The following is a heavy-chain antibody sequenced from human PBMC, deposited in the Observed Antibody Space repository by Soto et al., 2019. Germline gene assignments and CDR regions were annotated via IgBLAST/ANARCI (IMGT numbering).Heavy chain of an antibody. CDR1: GGTFSSYA. J-gene: IGHJ4*02. D-gene: IGHD6-6*01. V-gene: IGHV1-69*01. CDR2: IIPIFGAA. CDR3: ARVPQLVLSEPYYFDY. Sequence: QVQLVQSGAEVKKPGSSVKVSCKASGGTFSSYAISWVRQAPGQGLEWMGGIIPIFGAANYAQKFQGRVTITADESTSTAYMELSSLRSEDTAVYYCARVPQLVLSEPYYFDYWGQGTLVTVSS.